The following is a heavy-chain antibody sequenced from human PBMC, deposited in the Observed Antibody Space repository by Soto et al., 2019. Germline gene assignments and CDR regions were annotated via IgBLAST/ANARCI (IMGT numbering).Heavy chain of an antibody. J-gene: IGHJ4*02. Sequence: EVQLVESGGGLVKPGGSLRLSCAASGFTFTTYSMNWVRQAPGKGLEWVSFISSGSNSINYADSVRGRFTISRDNAKNSLSLQMNSLRAEDTAVYYCARGFYCSGGYCYSAYWGQGTLVTVSS. CDR1: GFTFTTYS. CDR2: ISSGSNSI. CDR3: ARGFYCSGGYCYSAY. D-gene: IGHD2-15*01. V-gene: IGHV3-21*01.